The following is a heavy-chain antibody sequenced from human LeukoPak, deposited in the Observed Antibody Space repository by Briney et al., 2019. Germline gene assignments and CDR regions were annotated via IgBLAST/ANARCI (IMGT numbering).Heavy chain of an antibody. CDR2: ISYDGTDK. CDR1: GFTFSRYG. D-gene: IGHD5-24*01. J-gene: IGHJ4*02. Sequence: PGGSLRLSCAASGFTFSRYGMHWVRQAPGKGVEWLAVISYDGTDKYYADSVKGRFTISRDKSKNTLYLQMNSLRAEDTAVYFCARARSGDGFNLDYWGQGTLVTVSS. V-gene: IGHV3-33*01. CDR3: ARARSGDGFNLDY.